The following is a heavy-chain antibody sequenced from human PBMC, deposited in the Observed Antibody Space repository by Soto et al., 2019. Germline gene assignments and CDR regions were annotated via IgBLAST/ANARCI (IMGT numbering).Heavy chain of an antibody. CDR1: GGSFSGYY. CDR3: ARGFCTSTSCSSLAY. J-gene: IGHJ4*02. CDR2: INHSGST. D-gene: IGHD2-2*01. Sequence: QVQLQQWGAGLLKPSETLSLTCAVYGGSFSGYYWSWIRLPPGKGLEWIGEINHSGSTNYDPSLKSRVTISVDTSKNQFSRKLSSVTAADTAVYYCARGFCTSTSCSSLAYWGQGTLVTVSS. V-gene: IGHV4-34*02.